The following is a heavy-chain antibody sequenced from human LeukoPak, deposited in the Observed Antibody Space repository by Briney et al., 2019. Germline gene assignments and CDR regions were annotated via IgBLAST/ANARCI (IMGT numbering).Heavy chain of an antibody. CDR3: ARVTTVTRGVYYYYMDV. J-gene: IGHJ6*03. CDR1: GGSFSGYY. CDR2: INHNGST. D-gene: IGHD4-17*01. Sequence: SETLSLTCAVYGGSFSGYYWSWIRQPPGKGLEWIGEINHNGSTNYNPSPKSRVTISVDTSKNQFSLKLSSVTAADTAVYYCARVTTVTRGVYYYYMDVWGKGTTVTVSS. V-gene: IGHV4-34*01.